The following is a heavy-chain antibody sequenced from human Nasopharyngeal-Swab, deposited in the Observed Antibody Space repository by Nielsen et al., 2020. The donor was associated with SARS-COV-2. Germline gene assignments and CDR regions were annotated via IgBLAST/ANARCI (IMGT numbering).Heavy chain of an antibody. D-gene: IGHD3-10*01. V-gene: IGHV3-53*01. J-gene: IGHJ4*02. Sequence: GESLKISCAASGFTVGNNYMTWVRQAPGKGLQWVSVIYSGGSTYYADSVKGRFTNSRDNSKNMVYLQMNSLRAEDTAVYYCARDPGSYYFDFWGQGTLVTVSS. CDR1: GFTVGNNY. CDR3: ARDPGSYYFDF. CDR2: IYSGGST.